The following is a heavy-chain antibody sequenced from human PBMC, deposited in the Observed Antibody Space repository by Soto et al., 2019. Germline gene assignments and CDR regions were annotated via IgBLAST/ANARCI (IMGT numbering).Heavy chain of an antibody. CDR1: GFTFNKHA. CDR3: ATLPRTMTTGAFDY. V-gene: IGHV3-23*02. Sequence: PGGSLRLSCVASGFTFNKHALAWVRQAPGKGLEWVSAISGSGSSTYGPSVQGQVTISADESISTAYLQWSSLKASDTAMYYCATLPRTMTTGAFDYWGQGTLVTVSS. J-gene: IGHJ4*02. D-gene: IGHD4-17*01. CDR2: ISGSGSST.